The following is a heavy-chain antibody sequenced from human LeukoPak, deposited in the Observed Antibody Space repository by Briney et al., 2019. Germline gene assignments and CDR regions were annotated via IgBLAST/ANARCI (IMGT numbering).Heavy chain of an antibody. J-gene: IGHJ4*02. V-gene: IGHV3-33*06. CDR3: AKDNLVRTFGGVIAYFDY. CDR2: IWYDGSNK. D-gene: IGHD3-16*02. Sequence: PGRSLRLSCAASGFTFSSYGMHWVRQAPGKGLEWVAVIWYDGSNKYYADSVKGRFTISRDNSKNTLYLQMNSLRAEDTAVYYCAKDNLVRTFGGVIAYFDYWGQGTLVTVSS. CDR1: GFTFSSYG.